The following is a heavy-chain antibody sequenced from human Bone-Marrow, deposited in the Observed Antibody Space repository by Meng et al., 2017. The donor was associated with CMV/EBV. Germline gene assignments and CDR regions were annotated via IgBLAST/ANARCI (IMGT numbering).Heavy chain of an antibody. Sequence: GESLKISCAASGFTVSSNYMSWVRQAPGKGLEWVSVIYSGGSTYYADSVKGRFTISRDNSKNTLYLQMNSLRAEDTAVYYCARIAAVAGTRGAFDIWGQGTMVTVSS. D-gene: IGHD6-19*01. V-gene: IGHV3-66*02. CDR2: IYSGGST. J-gene: IGHJ3*02. CDR1: GFTVSSNY. CDR3: ARIAAVAGTRGAFDI.